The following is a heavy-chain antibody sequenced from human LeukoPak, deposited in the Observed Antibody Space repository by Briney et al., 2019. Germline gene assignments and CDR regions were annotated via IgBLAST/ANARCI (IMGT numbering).Heavy chain of an antibody. D-gene: IGHD3-22*01. J-gene: IGHJ4*02. Sequence: GGSLRLSCAASGPDYWMSWVRQPPGKGLEWVANTKEDGSERYYVDAVKGRFTTSRDNAKNSIYLQMNSLRAEDTAVYYCVRGGRRPDASGYTESPDYWGQGTLVIVSS. V-gene: IGHV3-7*01. CDR1: GPDYW. CDR2: TKEDGSER. CDR3: VRGGRRPDASGYTESPDY.